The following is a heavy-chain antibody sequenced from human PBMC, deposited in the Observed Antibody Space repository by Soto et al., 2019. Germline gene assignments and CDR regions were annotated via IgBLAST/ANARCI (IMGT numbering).Heavy chain of an antibody. D-gene: IGHD1-26*01. Sequence: QVQLVESGGGVVQPGRSLRLSCAASGFTFSSYAMHWVRQAPGKGLEWVAVISYDGSNKYYADSVKGRFTISRDNSKNTLYLQMNSLRAEDTAVYYCARDREWELLSPFDYWGQGTLVTVSS. CDR1: GFTFSSYA. CDR3: ARDREWELLSPFDY. CDR2: ISYDGSNK. J-gene: IGHJ4*02. V-gene: IGHV3-30-3*01.